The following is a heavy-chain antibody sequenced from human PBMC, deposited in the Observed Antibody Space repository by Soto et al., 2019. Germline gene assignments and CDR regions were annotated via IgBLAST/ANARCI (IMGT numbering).Heavy chain of an antibody. J-gene: IGHJ5*02. Sequence: GGSLRLSCAASGFTFSSYAMSWVRQAPGKGLEWVSAISGSGGSTYYADSVKGRFTISRDNSKNTLYLQMNSLRAEDTAVYYCAKAGEITMIQGWFDPWGQGTLVTVSS. CDR1: GFTFSSYA. D-gene: IGHD3-22*01. V-gene: IGHV3-23*01. CDR2: ISGSGGST. CDR3: AKAGEITMIQGWFDP.